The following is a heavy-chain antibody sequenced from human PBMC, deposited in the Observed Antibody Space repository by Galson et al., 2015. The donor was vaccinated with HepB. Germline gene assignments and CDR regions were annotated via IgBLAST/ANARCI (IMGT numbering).Heavy chain of an antibody. D-gene: IGHD6-13*01. J-gene: IGHJ4*02. V-gene: IGHV3-74*01. CDR3: ARGADSSSWYEFLDY. CDR2: ISRDGSST. CDR1: GFTFSSSW. Sequence: SLRLSCAASGFTFSSSWMHWVRQAPGKGLVWVSRISRDGSSTTYADSVKGRFTISRDNAKNTLYLQMNSLRAEDTAVYYCARGADSSSWYEFLDYWGQGTLVTVSS.